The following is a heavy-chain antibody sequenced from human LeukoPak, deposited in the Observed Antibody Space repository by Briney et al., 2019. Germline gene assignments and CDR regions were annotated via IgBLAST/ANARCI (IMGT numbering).Heavy chain of an antibody. CDR1: GFTFSNYA. Sequence: GGSLRLSCAASGFTFSNYAMNWVRQAPGKGLEWVSTISGSGGSTYYADSVKGRFTISRDNSKNTLYLQMNSLRAEDTAVYYCAKGRRAPLVGTITKSSIDYWGQGTLVTVSS. CDR2: ISGSGGST. V-gene: IGHV3-23*01. CDR3: AKGRRAPLVGTITKSSIDY. D-gene: IGHD1-7*01. J-gene: IGHJ4*02.